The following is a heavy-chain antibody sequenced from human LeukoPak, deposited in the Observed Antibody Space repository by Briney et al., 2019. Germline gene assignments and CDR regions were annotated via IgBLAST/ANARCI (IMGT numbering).Heavy chain of an antibody. CDR3: AELGITMIGGV. D-gene: IGHD3-10*02. V-gene: IGHV3-48*03. Sequence: GGSLRLSCAASGFTFNNYETSWVRLAPGKGLEWISCIYYADSVKGRFTISRDNAKNSLYLQMNSLRAEDTAVYYCAELGITMIGGVWGKGTTVTISS. J-gene: IGHJ6*04. CDR1: GFTFNNYE. CDR2: I.